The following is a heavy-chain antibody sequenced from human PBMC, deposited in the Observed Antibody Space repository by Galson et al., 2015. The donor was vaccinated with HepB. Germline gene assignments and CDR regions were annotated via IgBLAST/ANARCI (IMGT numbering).Heavy chain of an antibody. J-gene: IGHJ4*02. V-gene: IGHV3-64*02. Sequence: LRLSCAASGFTFSRYAMHWVRQAPGKGLEYVSGISTDGGSTYYADSVKGRFTISRDNSKNTLYLQMGSLRSEDMAVYYCARGQGYCTSTSCYGDYFDYWGQGTLVTVSS. CDR3: ARGQGYCTSTSCYGDYFDY. D-gene: IGHD2-2*01. CDR2: ISTDGGST. CDR1: GFTFSRYA.